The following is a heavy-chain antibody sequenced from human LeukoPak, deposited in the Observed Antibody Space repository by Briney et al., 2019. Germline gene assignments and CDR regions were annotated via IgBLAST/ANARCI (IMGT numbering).Heavy chain of an antibody. CDR3: ARERYSSGWNFDY. D-gene: IGHD6-19*01. V-gene: IGHV3-9*01. Sequence: PGRSLRLSCAASGFTFDDYAMHWVRQAPGKGLEWVSGISWNSGSIGYADSVKGRFTISRDNAMNTLYLQMNSLRAEDTAVYFCARERYSSGWNFDYWGQGALVTVSS. CDR2: ISWNSGSI. J-gene: IGHJ4*02. CDR1: GFTFDDYA.